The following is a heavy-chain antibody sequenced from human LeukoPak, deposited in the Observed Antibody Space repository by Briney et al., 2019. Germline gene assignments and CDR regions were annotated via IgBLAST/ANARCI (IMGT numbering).Heavy chain of an antibody. CDR1: RYTFTSYD. CDR2: MNPNSGNT. D-gene: IGHD6-25*01. CDR3: ARVPLVGRLPTNY. V-gene: IGHV1-8*01. J-gene: IGHJ4*02. Sequence: ASVKVSCKASRYTFTSYDINWVRQATGQGLEWMGWMNPNSGNTGYAQKFQGRVTMTRNTSISTAYMELSSLRSEDTAVYYCARVPLVGRLPTNYWGQGTLVTVSS.